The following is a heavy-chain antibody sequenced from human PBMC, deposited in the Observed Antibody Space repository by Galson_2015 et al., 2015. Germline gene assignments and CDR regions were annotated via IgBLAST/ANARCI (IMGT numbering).Heavy chain of an antibody. Sequence: SVKVSCKASGGTFSTYAINWVRQAPGQGLEWMGGIIPVFATPDYEQKFQGRVTITADESTSTAYMQLSSLRSEDTAVYYCARGDLGYCSTNTRYGALDIWGQGTMVTVSS. V-gene: IGHV1-69*13. CDR3: ARGDLGYCSTNTRYGALDI. CDR2: IIPVFATP. J-gene: IGHJ3*02. CDR1: GGTFSTYA. D-gene: IGHD2-2*01.